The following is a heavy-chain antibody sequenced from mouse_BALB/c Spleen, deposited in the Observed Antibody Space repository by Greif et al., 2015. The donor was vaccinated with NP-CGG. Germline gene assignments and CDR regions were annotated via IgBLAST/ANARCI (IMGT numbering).Heavy chain of an antibody. V-gene: IGHV5-12-1*01. CDR3: ARNDASYAMDY. J-gene: IGHJ4*01. CDR1: GFAFSSYD. Sequence: EVKLMESGGGLVKPGGSLKLSCAASGFAFSSYDMSWVRQTPEKRLEWVAYISSGGGSTYYPDTVKGRLTISRDNAKNTLYLQMSSLKSEDTAMYYCARNDASYAMDYWGQGTSVTVPS. CDR2: ISSGGGST. D-gene: IGHD2-3*01.